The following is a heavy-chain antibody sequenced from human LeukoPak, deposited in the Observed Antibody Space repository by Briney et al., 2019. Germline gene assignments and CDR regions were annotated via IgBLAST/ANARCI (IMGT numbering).Heavy chain of an antibody. J-gene: IGHJ3*02. Sequence: SETLSLTCTVSGGSISSHYWTWIRQPPGKGLDWIGYIYSPGSTNYNPSLKSRVTISVDTSKNQFSLKLSSVTAADTAVYYCARDHRAFDIWGQGTMVTVSS. CDR2: IYSPGST. V-gene: IGHV4-4*08. CDR3: ARDHRAFDI. CDR1: GGSISSHY.